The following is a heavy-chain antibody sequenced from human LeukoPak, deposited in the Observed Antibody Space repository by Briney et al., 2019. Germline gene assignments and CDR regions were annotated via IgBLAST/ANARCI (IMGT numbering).Heavy chain of an antibody. CDR1: GGSISSSSYY. Sequence: PSETLSLTCTVSGGSISSSSYYWAWIRQSPGTGLEWIATVYYAGNTYYNPSLQSRVTISVDTSKNQFSLKLSSVTAADTAVYYCARKTGDYGMGRWSDPWGQGTLVTVSS. J-gene: IGHJ5*02. D-gene: IGHD4-17*01. CDR2: VYYAGNT. CDR3: ARKTGDYGMGRWSDP. V-gene: IGHV4-39*01.